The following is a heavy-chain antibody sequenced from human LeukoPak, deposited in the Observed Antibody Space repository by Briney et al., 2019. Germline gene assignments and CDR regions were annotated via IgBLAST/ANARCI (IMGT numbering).Heavy chain of an antibody. V-gene: IGHV4-38-2*02. CDR2: IYHSGST. CDR3: ARYYDQGVDY. Sequence: SETLSLTCTVSGYSIGSGYYWGWIRQPPGKGLEWIGEIYHSGSTNYNPSLKSRVTISVDKSKNQFSLKLSSVTAADTAVYYCARYYDQGVDYWGQGTLVTVSS. J-gene: IGHJ4*02. D-gene: IGHD1-26*01. CDR1: GYSIGSGYY.